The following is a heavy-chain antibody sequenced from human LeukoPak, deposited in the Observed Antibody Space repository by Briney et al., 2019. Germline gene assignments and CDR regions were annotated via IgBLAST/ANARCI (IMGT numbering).Heavy chain of an antibody. Sequence: PGGSLRLSCAASGFTFSSHSMNWVRQAPGKGLEWVSYISSSSSTIYYADSVKGRFTISRDNAKNSLYLQMNSLRAEDTAVYYCARGPSNRYCSSTSCYPPFFYWGQGTLVTVSS. J-gene: IGHJ4*02. CDR2: ISSSSSTI. CDR3: ARGPSNRYCSSTSCYPPFFY. D-gene: IGHD2-2*01. V-gene: IGHV3-48*01. CDR1: GFTFSSHS.